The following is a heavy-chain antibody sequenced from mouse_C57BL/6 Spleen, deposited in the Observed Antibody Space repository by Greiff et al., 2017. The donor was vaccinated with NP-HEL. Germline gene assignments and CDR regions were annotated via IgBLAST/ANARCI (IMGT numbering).Heavy chain of an antibody. CDR1: GFTFSDFY. J-gene: IGHJ4*01. CDR2: SRNKANDYTT. Sequence: DVHLVESGGGLVQSGRSLRLSCATSGFTFSDFYMEWVRQAPGKGLEWIAASRNKANDYTTEYSASVKGRFIVSRDTSQSILYLQMNALRAEDTAIYYCARDDYDDAMDYWGQGTSVTVSS. CDR3: ARDDYDDAMDY. V-gene: IGHV7-1*01. D-gene: IGHD2-4*01.